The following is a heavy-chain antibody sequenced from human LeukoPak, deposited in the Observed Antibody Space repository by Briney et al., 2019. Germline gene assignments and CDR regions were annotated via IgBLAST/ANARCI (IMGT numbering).Heavy chain of an antibody. D-gene: IGHD1/OR15-1a*01. CDR3: AKANTDTRWYFDY. CDR1: GFTFSNAW. V-gene: IGHV3-23*01. Sequence: LTGGSLRLSCAASGFTFSNAWMSWVRQAPGKGLEWVSAITDSGGDTRYADSVKGRFTVSRDNSKNTLSLQMNSLRDEDTAVYYCAKANTDTRWYFDYWGQGTLVTVSS. J-gene: IGHJ4*02. CDR2: ITDSGGDT.